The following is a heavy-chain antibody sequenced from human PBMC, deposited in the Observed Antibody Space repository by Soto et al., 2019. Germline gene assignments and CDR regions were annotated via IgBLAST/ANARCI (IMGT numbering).Heavy chain of an antibody. J-gene: IGHJ5*02. CDR1: GYTFIGYY. D-gene: IGHD2-8*02. Sequence: ASVKVSCKASGYTFIGYYIHWVRQAPGQGLEWMGRINPRSGDTTYAQKFQGRLTMTRDTSISTAYMELSSLRAEETGVYFCGGGGGGAPPLGWCDPWGQGARVTVS. CDR2: INPRSGDT. CDR3: GGGGGGAPPLGWCDP. V-gene: IGHV1-2*05.